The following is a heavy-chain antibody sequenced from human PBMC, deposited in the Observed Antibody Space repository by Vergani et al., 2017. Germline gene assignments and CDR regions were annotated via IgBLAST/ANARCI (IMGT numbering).Heavy chain of an antibody. J-gene: IGHJ6*02. D-gene: IGHD3-10*01. V-gene: IGHV3-30*03. CDR1: GFTSSYYG. CDR2: ISYDGTQK. Sequence: QVHLVESGGGVVQPGRSLRLSCVVSGFTSSYYGMHWVRQAPGKGLERVAVISYDGTQKYYADSVKGRFTISRDNSKSTLYLQMNSLRTEDTAVYYCARMVPWYWDVWGQGTTVTVSS. CDR3: ARMVPWYWDV.